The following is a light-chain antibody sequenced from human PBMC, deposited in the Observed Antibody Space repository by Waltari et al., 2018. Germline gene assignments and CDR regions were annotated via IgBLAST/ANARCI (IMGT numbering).Light chain of an antibody. CDR3: SSYTSISTWV. CDR1: SNDVGGYNY. V-gene: IGLV2-14*03. J-gene: IGLJ3*02. Sequence: QSALTQPASVSGSPGPSITISCTGTSNDVGGYNYVSWYQQHPGKAPKLMIYDVSKRPSGVSNRFSGSKSGNTASLTISGLQAEDEADYYCSSYTSISTWVFGGGTKLTVL. CDR2: DVS.